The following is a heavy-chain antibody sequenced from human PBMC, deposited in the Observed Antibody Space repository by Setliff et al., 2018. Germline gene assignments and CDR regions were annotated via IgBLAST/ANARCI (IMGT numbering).Heavy chain of an antibody. D-gene: IGHD2-8*01. CDR2: IYSSGST. Sequence: SETLSLTCIVSGDSIINYYWSWIRQPPGKGLEWIGNIYSSGSTNYNPSLKSRVTISVDTSKNQFSLNLTSVTAADTAVYYCAREGFYCTNGVCYRPLDYWGQGTLVTVS. V-gene: IGHV4-4*08. CDR1: GDSIINYY. CDR3: AREGFYCTNGVCYRPLDY. J-gene: IGHJ4*02.